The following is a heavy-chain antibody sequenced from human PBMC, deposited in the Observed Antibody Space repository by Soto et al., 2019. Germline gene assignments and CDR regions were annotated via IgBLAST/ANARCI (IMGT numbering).Heavy chain of an antibody. CDR3: ARDGYCSGGSCYIGNDNWFDP. V-gene: IGHV1-18*01. Sequence: ASVKVSCKASGYTFTSYGISWVRQAPGQGLEWMGWISAYNGNTNYAQKLQGRVTMTTDTSTSTAYMELRSLRSDDTAVYYCARDGYCSGGSCYIGNDNWFDPWGQGTLVTVSS. J-gene: IGHJ5*02. CDR2: ISAYNGNT. D-gene: IGHD2-15*01. CDR1: GYTFTSYG.